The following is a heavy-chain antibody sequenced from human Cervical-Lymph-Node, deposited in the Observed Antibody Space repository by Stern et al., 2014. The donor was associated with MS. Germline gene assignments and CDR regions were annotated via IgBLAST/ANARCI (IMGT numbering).Heavy chain of an antibody. Sequence: QVQLQESGPGLVKPSGTLSLTCAVSGGSISSSNWWSWVRQPPGKGLEWIGEIYHSGRTNYNPSLKSPFTLYVATDTKQFSLKLSSVTAADTAVYYCATGPRIYGMGVWGQGTTVTVSS. J-gene: IGHJ6*02. CDR2: IYHSGRT. CDR3: ATGPRIYGMGV. CDR1: GGSISSSNW. V-gene: IGHV4-4*02.